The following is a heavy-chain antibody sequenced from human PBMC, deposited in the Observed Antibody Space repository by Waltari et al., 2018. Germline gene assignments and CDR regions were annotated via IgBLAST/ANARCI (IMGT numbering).Heavy chain of an antibody. V-gene: IGHV1-46*01. CDR2: INPSGGST. J-gene: IGHJ6*02. D-gene: IGHD2-21*01. CDR3: ALDTGALWMDV. Sequence: QVQLVQSGAEVKKPGASVKISCQTSEHTFPSSYIHGVRTAPGQGLEWMGIINPSGGSTIYAQKFQGRVTMTRDTSTSTVYMELSSLRSEDTAVYYCALDTGALWMDVWGQGTTVTVSS. CDR1: EHTFPSSY.